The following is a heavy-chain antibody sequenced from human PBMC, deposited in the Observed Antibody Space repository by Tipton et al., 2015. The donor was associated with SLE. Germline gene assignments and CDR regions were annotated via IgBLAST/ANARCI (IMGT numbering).Heavy chain of an antibody. CDR2: IYYSGST. Sequence: TLSLTCTVSGGSISSSSYYWGWIRQPPGKGLEWIGSIYYSGSTYYNTSLKSRVTMPADTSKNHFSLKLSSVTAADTAVYYCARSLIVGRWDDAFDIWGQGAMVTVSS. J-gene: IGHJ3*02. D-gene: IGHD1-26*01. CDR1: GGSISSSSYY. CDR3: ARSLIVGRWDDAFDI. V-gene: IGHV4-39*07.